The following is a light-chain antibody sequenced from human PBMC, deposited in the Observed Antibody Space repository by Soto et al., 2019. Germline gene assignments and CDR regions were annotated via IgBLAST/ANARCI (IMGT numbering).Light chain of an antibody. CDR1: QGFNHY. CDR3: QHVYSYPLT. V-gene: IGKV1-9*01. Sequence: DIQLTQSQSFLSESVGDRVTTICRASQGFNHYGAWYQQKPGKAPKCLIYGASSWQSGVPSRFSGSGSWAEFTLSISSLQPEDFATYYCQHVYSYPLTFGGGTRVEI. J-gene: IGKJ4*01. CDR2: GAS.